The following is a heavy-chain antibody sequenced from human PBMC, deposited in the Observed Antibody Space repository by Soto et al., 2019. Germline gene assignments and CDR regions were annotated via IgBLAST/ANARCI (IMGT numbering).Heavy chain of an antibody. Sequence: QVQLVQSGAEVKKPGSSVKVSCKASGGTFSSYAISWVRQAPGQGREWMGGIIPIFGTANYAQKFPGRVTITADKSTSTAYMELSSLRSEDTAVYYCATSLYGDYVGWFDYWGQGTLVTVSS. CDR2: IIPIFGTA. J-gene: IGHJ4*02. V-gene: IGHV1-69*06. CDR1: GGTFSSYA. D-gene: IGHD4-17*01. CDR3: ATSLYGDYVGWFDY.